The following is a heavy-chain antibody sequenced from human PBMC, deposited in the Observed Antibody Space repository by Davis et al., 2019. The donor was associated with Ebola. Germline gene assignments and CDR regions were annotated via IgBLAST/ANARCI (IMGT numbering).Heavy chain of an antibody. CDR1: GFTFSDYY. CDR3: ARDLSDHTEWGFYYYGMDV. V-gene: IGHV3-11*01. CDR2: ISSSGSTI. D-gene: IGHD1-26*01. Sequence: GGSLRLSCAASGFTFSDYYMSWIRQAPGKGLEWVSYISSSGSTIYYADSVKGRFTISRDNAKNSLYLQMNSLRAEDTAVYYCARDLSDHTEWGFYYYGMDVWGQGTTVTVSS. J-gene: IGHJ6*02.